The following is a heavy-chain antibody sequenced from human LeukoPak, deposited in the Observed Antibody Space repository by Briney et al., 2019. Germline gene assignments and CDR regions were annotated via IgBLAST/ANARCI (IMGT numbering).Heavy chain of an antibody. CDR3: ARDRGSGDSFDL. CDR2: IWFDGSNQ. Sequence: PGRSLRLSCAASGFTFSTYGMHWVRQAPGKGLEWVAVIWFDGSNQYYVDSVRGRFSISRDNSKNTLYLQMNTLRAEDTGVYYCARDRGSGDSFDLWGQGAMSPSLQ. V-gene: IGHV3-33*01. J-gene: IGHJ3*01. D-gene: IGHD6-19*01. CDR1: GFTFSTYG.